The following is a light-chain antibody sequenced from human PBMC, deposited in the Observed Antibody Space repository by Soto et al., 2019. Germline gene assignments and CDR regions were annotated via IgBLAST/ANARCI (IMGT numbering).Light chain of an antibody. Sequence: QSALTQPASVSGSPGQSITISCTGTSSDVGGYSYVSWYQQHPGKAPKLMIYEVSNRPSGLSNRFSGSKSGNTASLTIFGLQAEDEADYYCSSYTSSSTYVFGTGTKVTVL. CDR1: SSDVGGYSY. CDR2: EVS. J-gene: IGLJ1*01. CDR3: SSYTSSSTYV. V-gene: IGLV2-14*01.